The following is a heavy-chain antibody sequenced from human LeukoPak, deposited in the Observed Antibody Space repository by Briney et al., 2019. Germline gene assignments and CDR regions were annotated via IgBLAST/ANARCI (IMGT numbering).Heavy chain of an antibody. CDR1: GYSFTSYW. CDR3: ARHRGGGEFLSDAFDI. J-gene: IGHJ3*02. CDR2: IYPGDSDT. Sequence: GESLKISCKGSGYSFTSYWIGWVRQMPGKGLEWMGIIYPGDSDTRYSPSFQGQVTISADKSISTAYLQWSSLKASDTAMYYCARHRGGGEFLSDAFDIWGQGTMVTVSS. V-gene: IGHV5-51*01. D-gene: IGHD3-10*01.